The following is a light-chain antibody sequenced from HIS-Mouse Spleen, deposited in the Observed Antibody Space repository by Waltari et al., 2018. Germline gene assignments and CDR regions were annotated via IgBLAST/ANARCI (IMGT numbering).Light chain of an antibody. J-gene: IGKJ2*01. CDR3: QQYYCTPYT. CDR2: WAS. Sequence: DIVMTQSPDSLAVSLGERATINCKSSRSVLYSSNNKNYLAWYQQKPGQPPKLLIYWASTRESGVPDRFSGSGSGTDFTLTISSLQAEDVAVYYCQQYYCTPYTFGQGTKLEIK. V-gene: IGKV4-1*01. CDR1: RSVLYSSNNKNY.